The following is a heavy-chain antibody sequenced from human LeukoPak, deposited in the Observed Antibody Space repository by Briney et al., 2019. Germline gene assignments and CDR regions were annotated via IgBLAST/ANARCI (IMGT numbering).Heavy chain of an antibody. D-gene: IGHD6-19*01. CDR1: GGSISSSNW. Sequence: SGTLSLTCAVSGGSISSSNWWSWVRQPPGKGLEWIGEIYHSGSTNYNPSLKSRVTISVDKSKNQFSLKLSSVTAADTAVYYCASLRGGRYSSGWSSYGMDVWGQGTTVTVSS. CDR2: IYHSGST. J-gene: IGHJ6*02. V-gene: IGHV4-4*02. CDR3: ASLRGGRYSSGWSSYGMDV.